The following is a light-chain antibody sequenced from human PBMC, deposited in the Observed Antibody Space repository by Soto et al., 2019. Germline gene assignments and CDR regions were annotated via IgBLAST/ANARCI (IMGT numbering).Light chain of an antibody. CDR3: QQYGSSPLT. CDR1: ESVSDNY. CDR2: GAS. Sequence: EIVLTQSPGTLSLSPGERATLSCRASESVSDNYLAWYQQRSGQAPRLVIYGASSRASAVPDRFSGSGSGADFTRTISRLEPEDFAVYYCQQYGSSPLTFGGGTKGEIK. J-gene: IGKJ4*01. V-gene: IGKV3-20*01.